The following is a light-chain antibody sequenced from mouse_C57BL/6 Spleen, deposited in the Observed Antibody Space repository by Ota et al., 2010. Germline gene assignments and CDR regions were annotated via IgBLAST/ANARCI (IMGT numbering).Light chain of an antibody. CDR2: GTS. J-gene: IGKJ5*01. Sequence: IVLTQSPAIMSASPGEKVTMTCSASSSVSYMYWYQQKSETSPNPGFYGTSNLASGVPVRFSGSGSGTSYSLTISSMEAEDAATYYCQQWSSYPLTFGAGTKLELK. V-gene: IGKV4-53*01. CDR1: SSVSY. CDR3: QQWSSYPLT.